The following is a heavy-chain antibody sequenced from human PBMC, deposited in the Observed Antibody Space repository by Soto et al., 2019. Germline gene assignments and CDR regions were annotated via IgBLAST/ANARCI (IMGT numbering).Heavy chain of an antibody. J-gene: IGHJ4*02. CDR1: GGPFSTSS. V-gene: IGHV1-69*13. D-gene: IGHD3-16*01. CDR3: ARDVMRSIGGDS. Sequence: SVKVSCKASGGPFSTSSFVWVRQGPGQGLEWMGGIIPIFSKTNVAPKFQGRITFTADESTRTVYMDLSSLRSEDTAIYYCARDVMRSIGGDSWGQGTLVTVSS. CDR2: IIPIFSKT.